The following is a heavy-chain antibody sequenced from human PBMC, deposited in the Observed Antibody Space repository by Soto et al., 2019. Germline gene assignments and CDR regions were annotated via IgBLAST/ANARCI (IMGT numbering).Heavy chain of an antibody. Sequence: SSETLSLTCTVSSGSISTYYWSWIRQPPGKGLEWIGYIYYSGSTNYNPSLKSRVTISVDTSKNQFSLKLSSVTAVDTAVYYCARYAVAGNGGVRFDYWGQGTLVTVSS. J-gene: IGHJ4*02. V-gene: IGHV4-59*01. CDR2: IYYSGST. D-gene: IGHD6-19*01. CDR1: SGSISTYY. CDR3: ARYAVAGNGGVRFDY.